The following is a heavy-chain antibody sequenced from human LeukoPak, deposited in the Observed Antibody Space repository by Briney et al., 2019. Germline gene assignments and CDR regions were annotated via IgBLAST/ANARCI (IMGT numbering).Heavy chain of an antibody. J-gene: IGHJ4*02. CDR2: ISNDGSRK. Sequence: PGGSLRLSCAASGFTFSSYMMNWVRQAPGKGLEWVAIISNDGSRKYYAHSVEGRFTISRDNSKNTLYLQMDSLRAEDTAVYYCARDRAWNYFDYWGQGTLVTVSS. V-gene: IGHV3-30*03. D-gene: IGHD3-3*01. CDR1: GFTFSSYM. CDR3: ARDRAWNYFDY.